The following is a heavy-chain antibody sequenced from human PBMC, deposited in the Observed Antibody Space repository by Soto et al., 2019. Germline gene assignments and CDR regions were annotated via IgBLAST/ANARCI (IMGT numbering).Heavy chain of an antibody. V-gene: IGHV2-70*13. CDR2: IDWGDDK. CDR1: GFSLRTRGMC. D-gene: IGHD2-21*01. CDR3: ARSTTSCYFDPLAV. Sequence: SGPTLVNPTQTLRLTCTFSGFSLRTRGMCVNWIRQPPGKALEWLALIDWGDDKYYSTSLKTRLSVSKDSARNLVILTMTNMDPVDTATYFCARSTTSCYFDPLAVWGRVTTVAVSS. J-gene: IGHJ6*02.